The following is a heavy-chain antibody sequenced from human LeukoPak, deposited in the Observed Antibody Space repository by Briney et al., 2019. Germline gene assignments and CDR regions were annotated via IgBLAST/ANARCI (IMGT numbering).Heavy chain of an antibody. Sequence: SETLSLTCTVSGGSVSSSGYYWVWIRQPPGKGLEWIGEIYHSGSTNYNPSLKSRVTISVDKSKNQFSLKLSSVTAADTAVYYCARAPAGRPSDYWGQGTLVTVSS. J-gene: IGHJ4*02. CDR1: GGSVSSSGYY. V-gene: IGHV4-39*07. D-gene: IGHD3-10*01. CDR2: IYHSGST. CDR3: ARAPAGRPSDY.